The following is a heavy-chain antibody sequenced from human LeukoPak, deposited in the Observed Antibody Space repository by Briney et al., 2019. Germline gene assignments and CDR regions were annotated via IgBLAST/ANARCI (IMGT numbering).Heavy chain of an antibody. CDR1: GFTFSSYW. CDR2: IKQDGSEK. V-gene: IGHV3-7*01. Sequence: PGGSLRLSCAASGFTFSSYWMSWVRQAPGKGLEWVANIKQDGSEKYYVDPVKGRFTISRDNAKNSLYLQMNSLRAEDTAVYYCARERWLQSKYYFDYWGQGTLVTVSS. D-gene: IGHD5-24*01. CDR3: ARERWLQSKYYFDY. J-gene: IGHJ4*02.